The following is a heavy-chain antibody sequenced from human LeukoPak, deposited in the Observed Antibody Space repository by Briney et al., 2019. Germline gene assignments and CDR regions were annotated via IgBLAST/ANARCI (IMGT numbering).Heavy chain of an antibody. J-gene: IGHJ4*02. CDR2: INSDGSST. CDR3: ASGIVGPNFDY. CDR1: GFTFSSYW. V-gene: IGHV3-74*01. Sequence: GGSLRLSCAASGFTFSSYWMHWVRHAPGKGLVWVSRINSDGSSTSYADSVKGRFTISRDNAKNTLYLQMNSLRAEDTAVYYCASGIVGPNFDYWGQGTLVTVSS. D-gene: IGHD1-26*01.